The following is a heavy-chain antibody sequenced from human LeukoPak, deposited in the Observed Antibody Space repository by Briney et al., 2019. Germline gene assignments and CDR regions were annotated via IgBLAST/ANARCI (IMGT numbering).Heavy chain of an antibody. Sequence: KPGGSLRLSRAASGFTFSSYSMNWVRQAPGKGLEWVSSISSSSSYIYYADSVKGRFTISRDNAKNSLYLQMNSLRAEDTAVYYCARIVIRGSGPTDYWGQGTLVTVSS. D-gene: IGHD3-16*02. J-gene: IGHJ4*02. CDR2: ISSSSSYI. V-gene: IGHV3-21*01. CDR1: GFTFSSYS. CDR3: ARIVIRGSGPTDY.